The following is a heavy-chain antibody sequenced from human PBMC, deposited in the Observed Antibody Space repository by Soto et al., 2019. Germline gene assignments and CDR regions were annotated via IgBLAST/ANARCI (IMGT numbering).Heavy chain of an antibody. CDR2: IKQDGSEK. J-gene: IGHJ4*02. CDR1: GFTFSSYW. Sequence: GGSLRLSCAASGFTFSSYWMSWVRQAPGKGLEWVANIKQDGSEKYYVDSVKGRFTISRDNAKNSLYLQMNSLRAEDTAVYYCAREIPHCTNGVCYTNKTLDYWGQGTLVTVSS. D-gene: IGHD2-8*01. CDR3: AREIPHCTNGVCYTNKTLDY. V-gene: IGHV3-7*01.